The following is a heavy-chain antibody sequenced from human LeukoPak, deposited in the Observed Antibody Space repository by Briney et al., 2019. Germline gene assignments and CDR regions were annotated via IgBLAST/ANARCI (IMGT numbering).Heavy chain of an antibody. CDR2: IYYSGST. Sequence: SETLSLTCTVSGGSISSYYWSWIRQPPGKGLEWIGYIYYSGSTYYNPSLKSRVTISVDTSKNQFSLKLSSVTAADTAVYYCARDQYYYDSSGYLHAFDIWGQGTMVTVSS. D-gene: IGHD3-22*01. J-gene: IGHJ3*02. CDR1: GGSISSYY. CDR3: ARDQYYYDSSGYLHAFDI. V-gene: IGHV4-30-4*01.